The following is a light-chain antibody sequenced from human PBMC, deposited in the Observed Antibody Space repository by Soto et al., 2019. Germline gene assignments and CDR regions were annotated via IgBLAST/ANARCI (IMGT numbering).Light chain of an antibody. CDR3: QQYNSWLIT. CDR1: QSVSSN. J-gene: IGKJ5*01. Sequence: EIVMTQSPATLSVSPGERATLSCRASQSVSSNLAWYQQKPGQAPRLLIYGASTRATGIPARFSGSGSGTEFTLTISSLQSEDFAVYYLQQYNSWLITFGQGTRVEIK. V-gene: IGKV3-15*01. CDR2: GAS.